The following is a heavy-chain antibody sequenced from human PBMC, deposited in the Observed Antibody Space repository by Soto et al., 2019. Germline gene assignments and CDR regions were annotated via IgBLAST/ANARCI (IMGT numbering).Heavy chain of an antibody. CDR3: AGTGSYYPSHNWFDP. J-gene: IGHJ5*02. CDR1: GYTFTSYG. CDR2: ISAYNGNT. V-gene: IGHV1-18*01. Sequence: QVQLVQSGAEVKKPGASVKVSCKASGYTFTSYGISWVRQAPGQGLEWLGWISAYNGNTNYAQKLQGRVTMTTDTSTSTAYMELRSLRSDDTAVYYCAGTGSYYPSHNWFDPWGQGTLVTVSS. D-gene: IGHD3-10*01.